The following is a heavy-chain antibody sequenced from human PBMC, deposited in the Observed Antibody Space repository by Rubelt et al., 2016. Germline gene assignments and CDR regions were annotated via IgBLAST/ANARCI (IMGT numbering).Heavy chain of an antibody. CDR3: ARAVSYYDSSGYGYYYYMDV. CDR2: IYYSGST. D-gene: IGHD3-22*01. V-gene: IGHV4-39*07. Sequence: QLQLQESGPGLVKPSETLSLTCTVSGGSISSSSYYWGWIRQPPGKGLEWIGSIYYSGSTYYNPSLKSRVTSSGDTSKNQFALKLSSVTAADTAGYYCARAVSYYDSSGYGYYYYMDVWGKGTTVTVSS. CDR1: GGSISSSSYY. J-gene: IGHJ6*03.